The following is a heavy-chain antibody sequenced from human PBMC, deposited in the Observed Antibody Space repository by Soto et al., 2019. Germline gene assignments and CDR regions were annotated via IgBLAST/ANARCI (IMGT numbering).Heavy chain of an antibody. Sequence: QVQLVQSGAEVKKPGSSVKVSCKASGGTFSGFAFSWVRQAPGQGLEWMGGILPIFRTPNYAQNFQGRLTITEDESTTTAYMELSSLRSEDTAVYYCARGGDYYDSSGHYILDLWGQGTLVTVSS. V-gene: IGHV1-69*01. CDR1: GGTFSGFA. CDR3: ARGGDYYDSSGHYILDL. CDR2: ILPIFRTP. J-gene: IGHJ5*02. D-gene: IGHD3-22*01.